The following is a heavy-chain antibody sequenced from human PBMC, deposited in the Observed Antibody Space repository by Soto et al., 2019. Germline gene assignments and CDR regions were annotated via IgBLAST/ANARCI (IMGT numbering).Heavy chain of an antibody. CDR2: ISSSSSTI. CDR3: ARGLTYYYGSGSPGIYYYGMDV. D-gene: IGHD3-10*01. V-gene: IGHV3-48*01. J-gene: IGHJ6*02. CDR1: GFTFSSYS. Sequence: PGGSLRLSCAASGFTFSSYSMHWVRQAPGKGLEWVSYISSSSSTIYYADSVKGRFTISRDNAKNSLYLQMNSLRAEDTAVYYCARGLTYYYGSGSPGIYYYGMDVWGQETTVTVSS.